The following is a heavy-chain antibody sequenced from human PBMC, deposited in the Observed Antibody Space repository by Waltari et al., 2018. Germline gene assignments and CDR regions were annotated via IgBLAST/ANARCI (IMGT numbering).Heavy chain of an antibody. D-gene: IGHD1-26*01. CDR2: INPHSGGT. J-gene: IGHJ4*02. Sequence: QVQLVQSGAEVKKPGASVKVSCKATGYTFTGYYMHWVRQAPGQGREWMGWINPHSGGTNYEQNVQGRVTMTRDTSSSTAYMELSRLRSDDTAVYYWARFLELPDYWGQGTLVTVAS. CDR3: ARFLELPDY. CDR1: GYTFTGYY. V-gene: IGHV1-2*02.